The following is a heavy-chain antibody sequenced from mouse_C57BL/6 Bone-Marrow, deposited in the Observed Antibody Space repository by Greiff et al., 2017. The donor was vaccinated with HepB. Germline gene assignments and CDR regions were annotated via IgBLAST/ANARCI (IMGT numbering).Heavy chain of an antibody. J-gene: IGHJ3*01. CDR1: GFTFSSYT. V-gene: IGHV5-9*01. CDR2: IRGGGGNT. CDR3: ARGDYGNWFAY. Sequence: EVMLVESGGGLVKPGGSLNLSCAASGFTFSSYTLPWVRQTPGKRLEWVATIRGGGGNTYYPDSVKGRFTISRDNAKNTLYLQMSSLRSEDTALYYCARGDYGNWFAYWGQGTLVTVSA. D-gene: IGHD2-1*01.